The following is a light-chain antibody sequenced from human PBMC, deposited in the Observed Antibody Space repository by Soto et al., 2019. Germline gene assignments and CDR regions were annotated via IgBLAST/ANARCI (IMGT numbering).Light chain of an antibody. CDR1: QSVTSTY. CDR2: GAS. CDR3: QQYHSLPTT. J-gene: IGKJ3*01. Sequence: EIVLTQSPGTLSLSPGERATLSCRASQSVTSTYLAWYQQKPGQPPRLLIYGASNRATGTPDRFSGSGSGTDFTLTISRLEPEDFTVYYCQQYHSLPTTFGPGTKVDI. V-gene: IGKV3-20*01.